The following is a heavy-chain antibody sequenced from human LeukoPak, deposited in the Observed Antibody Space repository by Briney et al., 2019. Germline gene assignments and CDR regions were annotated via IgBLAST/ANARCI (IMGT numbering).Heavy chain of an antibody. V-gene: IGHV3-23*01. Sequence: GGSLRLSCAAPGSAFSSYAMIWVRQAPGKGLEWVSATSGSGGSTYYADSVKGRFTISRDNSKNTLYLQMNSLRAEDTAVYYCAKDKSYYMVRGVTSDYWGQGTLVTVSS. CDR2: TSGSGGST. CDR3: AKDKSYYMVRGVTSDY. CDR1: GSAFSSYA. D-gene: IGHD3-10*01. J-gene: IGHJ4*02.